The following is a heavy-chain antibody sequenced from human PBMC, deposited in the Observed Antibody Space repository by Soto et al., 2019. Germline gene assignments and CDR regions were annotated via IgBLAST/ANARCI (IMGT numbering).Heavy chain of an antibody. CDR3: ARDVPHNWFDS. J-gene: IGHJ5*01. CDR2: VNRYANDI. D-gene: IGHD3-10*02. V-gene: IGHV3-74*01. CDR1: RGAFGDYW. Sequence: EVQLVESGVGLVQPGGSLRLSCEASRGAFGDYWMHCVRQAPGKGLVWVSRVNRYANDIIYVDSVKGRFTASIDNAKNMVFLQMNSLRVEDTAVYYCARDVPHNWFDSWGQGTLVTVSS.